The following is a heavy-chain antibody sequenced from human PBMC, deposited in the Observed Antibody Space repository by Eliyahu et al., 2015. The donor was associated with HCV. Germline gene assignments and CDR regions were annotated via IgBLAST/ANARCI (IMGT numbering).Heavy chain of an antibody. CDR3: AKDWGALDIMSYYYGMDV. Sequence: VSAISGSGGSTYYADSVKGRFTISRDNSKNTLYLQMNSLRAEDTAVYYCAKDWGALDIMSYYYGMDVWGQGTTVTVSS. J-gene: IGHJ6*02. D-gene: IGHD3-16*01. V-gene: IGHV3-23*01. CDR2: ISGSGGST.